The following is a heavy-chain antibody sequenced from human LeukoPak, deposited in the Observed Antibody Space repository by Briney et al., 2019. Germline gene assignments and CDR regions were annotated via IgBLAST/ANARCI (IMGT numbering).Heavy chain of an antibody. CDR1: GYTFTSYG. D-gene: IGHD2-8*01. CDR3: ARDLRRYCTNGVCTIGY. Sequence: ASVKVSCKASGYTFTSYGISWVRQAPGQGLEWMGWISAYNGNTNYAQKLQGRVTMTTDTSTSTAYMELRSLRSDDTAVYYCARDLRRYCTNGVCTIGYWGQGTLVTVSS. CDR2: ISAYNGNT. V-gene: IGHV1-18*01. J-gene: IGHJ4*02.